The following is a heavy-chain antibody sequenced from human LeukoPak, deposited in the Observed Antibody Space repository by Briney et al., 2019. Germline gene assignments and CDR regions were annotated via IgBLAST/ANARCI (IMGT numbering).Heavy chain of an antibody. CDR1: GGSISSSSYY. Sequence: SETLSLTCTVSGGSISSSSYYWGWIRQPPGKGLERIGSIYYSGSTYYNPSLKSRVTISVDTSKNQFSLKLSSVTAADTAVYYCARHSYRGSGWYGVGGWFDPWGQGTLVTVSS. D-gene: IGHD6-19*01. J-gene: IGHJ5*02. V-gene: IGHV4-39*01. CDR3: ARHSYRGSGWYGVGGWFDP. CDR2: IYYSGST.